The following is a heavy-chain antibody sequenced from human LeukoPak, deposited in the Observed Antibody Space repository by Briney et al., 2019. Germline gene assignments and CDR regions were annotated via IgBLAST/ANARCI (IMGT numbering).Heavy chain of an antibody. CDR2: ISSSENTK. CDR1: GLSVSAYS. V-gene: IGHV3-48*01. CDR3: ASGLGYSSGWYDFDY. J-gene: IGHJ4*02. Sequence: GGSLRLSCAVSGLSVSAYSMSWVRQAPGKGLEWISFISSSENTKWRADSVKGRFTISRDNAKNSLYLQMNSLRAEDTAVYYCASGLGYSSGWYDFDYWGQGTLVTVSS. D-gene: IGHD6-19*01.